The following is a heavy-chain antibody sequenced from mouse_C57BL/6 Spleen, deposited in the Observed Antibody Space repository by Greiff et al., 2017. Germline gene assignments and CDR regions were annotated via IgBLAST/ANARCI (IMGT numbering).Heavy chain of an antibody. D-gene: IGHD2-3*01. CDR1: GFNIKDYY. Sequence: EVKLQQSGAELVRPGASVKLSCTASGFNIKDYYMHWVKQRPEQGLEWIGRIDPEDGDTEYAPKFQGKATMTADTSSNTAYLQLSSLTSEDTAVYYCTADGYHYFDYWGQGTTLTVSS. CDR3: TADGYHYFDY. V-gene: IGHV14-1*01. J-gene: IGHJ2*01. CDR2: IDPEDGDT.